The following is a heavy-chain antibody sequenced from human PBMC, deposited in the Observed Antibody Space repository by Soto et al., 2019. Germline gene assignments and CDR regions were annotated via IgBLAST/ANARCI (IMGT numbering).Heavy chain of an antibody. V-gene: IGHV3-48*01. CDR2: ISSSSPI. CDR3: ARTNRILDAFDI. D-gene: IGHD2-15*01. CDR1: GFTFSSND. Sequence: EVQLVESGGGLVQPGGSLRLSCAAAGFTFSSNDMNWVRQAPGKGLEWVSYISSSSPIYYADSVRGRFTISRDNAKNSLYLQMNSLRAEDTAVYYCARTNRILDAFDIWGQGTMVTVSS. J-gene: IGHJ3*02.